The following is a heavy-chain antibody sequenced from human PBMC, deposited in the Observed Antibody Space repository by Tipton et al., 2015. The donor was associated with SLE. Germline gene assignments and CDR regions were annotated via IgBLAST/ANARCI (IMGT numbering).Heavy chain of an antibody. V-gene: IGHV3-7*03. CDR1: GFTFSSYW. J-gene: IGHJ4*02. Sequence: GSLRLSCAASGFTFSSYWMSWVRQAPGKGLEWVANIKQDGSEKYYVDSVKGRFTISRDNAKNSLYLQMNSLRAEDTAVYYCAKDAPGDIVVVVAATPFDYWGQGTLVTVSS. CDR3: AKDAPGDIVVVVAATPFDY. D-gene: IGHD2-15*01. CDR2: IKQDGSEK.